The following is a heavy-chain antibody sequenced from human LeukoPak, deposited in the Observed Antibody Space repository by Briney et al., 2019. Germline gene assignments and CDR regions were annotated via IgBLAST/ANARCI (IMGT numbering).Heavy chain of an antibody. CDR3: AREFRSSSWYGGSWFDP. CDR2: ISYDGSDK. V-gene: IGHV3-30*03. CDR1: GFTFSTYG. J-gene: IGHJ5*02. D-gene: IGHD6-13*01. Sequence: PGGSLRLSCEASGFTFSTYGMHWVRQAPGKGLEWVALISYDGSDKNYADSVKGRFTISRDNSKSTLYLQMDSLRSDDTAVYYCAREFRSSSWYGGSWFDPWGQGTLVTVSS.